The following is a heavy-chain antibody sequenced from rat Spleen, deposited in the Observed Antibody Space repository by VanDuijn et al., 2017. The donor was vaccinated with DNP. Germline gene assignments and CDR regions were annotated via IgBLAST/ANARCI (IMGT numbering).Heavy chain of an antibody. J-gene: IGHJ3*01. CDR2: ISSGGDT. D-gene: IGHD1-11*01. Sequence: QVQLKESGPGLVQPSQTLSLTCTVSGFSLTSYTVTWVRQPPGKVLEWIAAISSGGDTYYNSALKSRLIIRRDTSKSQVFLKMNSLQTEDTAMYFCVRWEGINGYWGQGTLVTVSS. V-gene: IGHV2-6*01. CDR1: GFSLTSYT. CDR3: VRWEGINGY.